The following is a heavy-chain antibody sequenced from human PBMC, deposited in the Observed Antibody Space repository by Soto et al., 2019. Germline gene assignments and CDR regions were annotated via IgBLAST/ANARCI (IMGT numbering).Heavy chain of an antibody. CDR2: ISAARGNT. D-gene: IGHD1-20*01. Sequence: QIQLVQSRVEVKNPGASVKVSCKASGYTFSNYGISWVRQAPGQGREWMGWISAARGNTDYSKKFQGRVTMTTDTSTSTVYMELSSLRSDDTAVYYCARDPFITGRRDAFDIWGQGTMVTVTS. CDR3: ARDPFITGRRDAFDI. J-gene: IGHJ3*02. V-gene: IGHV1-18*04. CDR1: GYTFSNYG.